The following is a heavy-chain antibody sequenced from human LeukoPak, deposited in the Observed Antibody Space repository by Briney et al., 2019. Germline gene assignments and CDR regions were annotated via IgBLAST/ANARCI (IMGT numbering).Heavy chain of an antibody. D-gene: IGHD2-2*01. CDR2: IKQEGSEN. CDR1: GFTFSTYW. Sequence: GGSLRLSCAASGFTFSTYWMIWVRQAPGKGREGVANIKQEGSENYSVDSVKGRFTISRDNAKESLYLQMNSLRVEDTAVYYCARGEYQLPGDSWGQGTLVTVSS. V-gene: IGHV3-7*03. J-gene: IGHJ4*02. CDR3: ARGEYQLPGDS.